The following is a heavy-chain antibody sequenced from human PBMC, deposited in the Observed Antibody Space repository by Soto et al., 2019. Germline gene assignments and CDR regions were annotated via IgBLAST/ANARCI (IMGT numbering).Heavy chain of an antibody. CDR2: ISAYNGNT. CDR1: GYTFTSYG. V-gene: IGHV1-18*04. Sequence: ASVKVSCKASGYTFTSYGISWVRQAPGQGLEWMGWISAYNGNTNYAQKLQGRVTMTTDTSTSTAYMELRSLRSDDTAVYYCARAATLRAARPYYYYSCGMDVWGQGTTVTVSS. D-gene: IGHD6-6*01. J-gene: IGHJ6*02. CDR3: ARAATLRAARPYYYYSCGMDV.